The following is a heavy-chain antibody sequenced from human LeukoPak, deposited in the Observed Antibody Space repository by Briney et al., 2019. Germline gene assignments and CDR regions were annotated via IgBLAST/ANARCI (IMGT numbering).Heavy chain of an antibody. CDR1: GYTFTSYY. D-gene: IGHD2-2*01. V-gene: IGHV1-2*02. CDR2: INPNSGGT. Sequence: GASVKVSCKASGYTFTSYYMHWVRQAPGQGLEWMGWINPNSGGTNYAQKFQGRVTMTRDTSISTAYMELSRLRSDDTAVYYCARGVGYCSSTSCYRGVDFDYWGQGTLVTVSS. J-gene: IGHJ4*02. CDR3: ARGVGYCSSTSCYRGVDFDY.